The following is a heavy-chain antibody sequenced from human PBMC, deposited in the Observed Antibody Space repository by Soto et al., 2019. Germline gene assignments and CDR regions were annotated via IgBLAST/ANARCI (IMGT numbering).Heavy chain of an antibody. CDR2: SNTNGDWT. J-gene: IGHJ4*02. D-gene: IGHD2-2*01. V-gene: IGHV1-46*01. CDR3: AREGSAAAKMFDY. CDR1: GYTLTSYY. Sequence: QVQMVQSGAEVKKPGASVKVSCKASGYTLTSYYMHWVRQAPGQGLERMGVSNTNGDWTPYAQRFQGRPTVTRDTSTSTVYMELSSLRSEDTAVYYCAREGSAAAKMFDYWGQGTLVTFSS.